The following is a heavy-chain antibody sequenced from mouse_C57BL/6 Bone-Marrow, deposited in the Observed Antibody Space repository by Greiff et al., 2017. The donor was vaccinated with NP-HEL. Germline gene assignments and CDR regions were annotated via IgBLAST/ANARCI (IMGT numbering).Heavy chain of an antibody. Sequence: QVHVKQSGPELVKPGASVKLSCKASGYTFTSYDINWVKQRPGQGLEWIGWIYPRDGSTKYNEKFKGKATLTVDTSSSTAYMELHSLTSEDSAVYFCARSGYYAMDYWGQGTSVTVSS. V-gene: IGHV1-85*01. CDR3: ARSGYYAMDY. CDR1: GYTFTSYD. CDR2: IYPRDGST. J-gene: IGHJ4*01.